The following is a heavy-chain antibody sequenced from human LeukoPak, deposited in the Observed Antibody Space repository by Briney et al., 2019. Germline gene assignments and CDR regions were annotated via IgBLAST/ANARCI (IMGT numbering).Heavy chain of an antibody. CDR2: IYYSGST. Sequence: PSETLSLTCTVSGGSISSSSYYWGWIRQPPGKGLEWIGSIYYSGSTYYNPSLKSRVTISVDTSKNQFSLKLSSVTAADTAVYYYARHSSSAWYYYFDYWGQGSFVTVSS. V-gene: IGHV4-39*01. CDR3: ARHSSSAWYYYFDY. J-gene: IGHJ4*02. D-gene: IGHD6-19*01. CDR1: GGSISSSSYY.